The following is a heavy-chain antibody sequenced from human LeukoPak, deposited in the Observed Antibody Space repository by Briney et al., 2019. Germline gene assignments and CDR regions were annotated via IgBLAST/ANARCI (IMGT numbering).Heavy chain of an antibody. CDR3: ARQPDIVVVPAALRMDV. J-gene: IGHJ6*02. D-gene: IGHD2-2*01. CDR1: GGTFSSYA. Sequence: GASVKVSCKASGGTFSSYAISWVRQAPGQGLEWMGGIIPIFGTANYAQKFQGRVTITTDESTSTAYMELGSLRSEDTAVYYCARQPDIVVVPAALRMDVWGQGTTVTVSS. CDR2: IIPIFGTA. V-gene: IGHV1-69*05.